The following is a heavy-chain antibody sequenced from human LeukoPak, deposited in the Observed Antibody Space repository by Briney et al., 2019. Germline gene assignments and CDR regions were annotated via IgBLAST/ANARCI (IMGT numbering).Heavy chain of an antibody. J-gene: IGHJ4*02. CDR1: AFIFSGHW. V-gene: IGHV3-7*01. D-gene: IGHD1-26*01. Sequence: PGGSLRLSCEGSAFIFSGHWMNWVRQTPGKGLEWVANIKQDGSEKYYVDSVKGRFTISRDNAKNSLYLQMNSLRAEDTAVYYCASLLSGSNQINDYWGQGTLVTVSS. CDR2: IKQDGSEK. CDR3: ASLLSGSNQINDY.